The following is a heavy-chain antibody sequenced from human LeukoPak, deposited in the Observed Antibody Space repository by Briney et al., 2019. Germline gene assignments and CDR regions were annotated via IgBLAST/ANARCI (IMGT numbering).Heavy chain of an antibody. CDR2: IIPIFGTA. CDR1: GGTFSSYA. J-gene: IGHJ5*02. D-gene: IGHD2-15*01. CDR3: ARAGAVVDNWFDP. Sequence: SVKVSCKASGGTFSSYAISWVRQAPGQGLEWMGGIIPIFGTANYAQKFQGRVTITADKSTSTAYMELRSLTSDDTAVYYCARAGAVVDNWFDPWGQGTLVTVSS. V-gene: IGHV1-69*06.